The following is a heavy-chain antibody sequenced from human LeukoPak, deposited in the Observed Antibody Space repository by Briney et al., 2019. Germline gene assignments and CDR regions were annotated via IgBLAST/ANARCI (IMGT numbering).Heavy chain of an antibody. CDR1: GGSISSSSYN. CDR3: ARESSGNYYGSGSNWFDP. D-gene: IGHD3-10*01. CDR2: LDNSGST. V-gene: IGHV4-39*02. Sequence: SETLSLTCTVSGGSISSSSYNWAWIRQPPGKGLEWIGNLDNSGSTYYNPSLKSRVTISVDTSKDQFSLKLYSVTATDTAVYYCARESSGNYYGSGSNWFDPWGQGTLVTVSS. J-gene: IGHJ5*02.